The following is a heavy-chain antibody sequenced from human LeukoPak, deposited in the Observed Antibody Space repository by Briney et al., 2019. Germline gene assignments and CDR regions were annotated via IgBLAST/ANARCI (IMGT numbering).Heavy chain of an antibody. CDR1: GFTFSSYA. J-gene: IGHJ4*02. V-gene: IGHV3-23*01. Sequence: PGGSLRLSCAASGFTFSSYAMSWVRQAPGKGLEWVSAISGSGGSTYYADSVKGRFTISRDNSKNTLYLQMNSLRAEDMALYYCAKEKGPMVRRGGELDYWGQGTLVTVSS. D-gene: IGHD5-18*01. CDR2: ISGSGGST. CDR3: AKEKGPMVRRGGELDY.